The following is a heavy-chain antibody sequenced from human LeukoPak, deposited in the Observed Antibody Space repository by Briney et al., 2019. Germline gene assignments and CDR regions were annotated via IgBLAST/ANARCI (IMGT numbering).Heavy chain of an antibody. Sequence: PGGSLRLSCAASGFTVSSNYMSWVRQAPGKGLEWVSVIYSGGSAYYADSLKGRFTISRDNSKNTLYLQMNSLTAEDTAVYYCANLPTGKYWGQGTLVTVSS. CDR2: IYSGGSA. CDR3: ANLPTGKY. V-gene: IGHV3-53*01. CDR1: GFTVSSNY. D-gene: IGHD2-8*02. J-gene: IGHJ4*02.